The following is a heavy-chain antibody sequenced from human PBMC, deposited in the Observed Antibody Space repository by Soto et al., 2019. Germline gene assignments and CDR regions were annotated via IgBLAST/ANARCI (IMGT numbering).Heavy chain of an antibody. Sequence: PGGSLRLSCAASGFPFSSYSMNWVRQAPGKGLEWVSSISSSSSYIYYADSVKGRFTISRDNAKNSLYLQMNSLRAEDTAVFYCARGLNFDFWSGDYYFGMDVWGQGTTVTVSS. CDR3: ARGLNFDFWSGDYYFGMDV. CDR2: ISSSSSYI. V-gene: IGHV3-21*01. D-gene: IGHD3-3*01. J-gene: IGHJ6*02. CDR1: GFPFSSYS.